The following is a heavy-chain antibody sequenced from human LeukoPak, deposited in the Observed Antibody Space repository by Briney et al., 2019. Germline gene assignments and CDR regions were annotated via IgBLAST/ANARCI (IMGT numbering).Heavy chain of an antibody. J-gene: IGHJ5*02. Sequence: PGGSLRLSCAASGFTFSSYGMHWVRQAPGKGLEWVAVISYDGSNKYYADSVKGRFTISRDNSKNTLYLQMNSLRAKDTAVYYCARVNYYGSGSYDNWFDPWGQGTLVTVSS. CDR1: GFTFSSYG. D-gene: IGHD3-10*01. CDR2: ISYDGSNK. CDR3: ARVNYYGSGSYDNWFDP. V-gene: IGHV3-30*03.